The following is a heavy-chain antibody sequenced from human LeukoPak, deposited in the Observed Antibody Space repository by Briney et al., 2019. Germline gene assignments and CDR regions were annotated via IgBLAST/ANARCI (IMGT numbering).Heavy chain of an antibody. J-gene: IGHJ3*02. CDR3: ARDFRGSVDAFDI. V-gene: IGHV6-1*01. CDR2: TYYRSKWYN. Sequence: SQTLSLTCAISGDSVSSNSAAWDWIRQSPSRGLEWLGRTYYRSKWYNDYALSVKSRITINVDTSKNQFFLQMSSVTAADTAVYYCARDFRGSVDAFDIWGQGTMVAVSS. CDR1: GDSVSSNSAA.